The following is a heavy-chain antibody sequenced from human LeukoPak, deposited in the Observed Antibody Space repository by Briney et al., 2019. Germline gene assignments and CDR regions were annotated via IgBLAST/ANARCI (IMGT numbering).Heavy chain of an antibody. Sequence: GGSLRLSCAASGFTFSSYTINWVRQAPGKGLEWVSSISGRGGFIYFADSVKGRFTISRDNAKNSLYLQMNSLRAEDTAVYYCARDGGFGFAAPYSSGWYPHWGQGTLVTVSS. J-gene: IGHJ4*02. CDR1: GFTFSSYT. CDR2: ISGRGGFI. D-gene: IGHD6-19*01. V-gene: IGHV3-21*01. CDR3: ARDGGFGFAAPYSSGWYPH.